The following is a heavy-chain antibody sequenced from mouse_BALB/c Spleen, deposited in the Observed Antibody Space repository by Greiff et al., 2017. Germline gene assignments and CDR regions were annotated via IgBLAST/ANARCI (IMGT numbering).Heavy chain of an antibody. J-gene: IGHJ4*01. V-gene: IGHV5-15*02. D-gene: IGHD1-1*02. CDR1: GFTFSDYG. CDR3: ARDMGPSRNYAMDY. Sequence: EVQGVESGGGLVQPGGSRKLSCAASGFTFSDYGMAWVRQAPGKGPEWVAFISNLAYSIYYADTVTGRFTISRENAKNTLYLEMSSLRSEDTAMYYCARDMGPSRNYAMDYWGQGTSVTVSS. CDR2: ISNLAYSI.